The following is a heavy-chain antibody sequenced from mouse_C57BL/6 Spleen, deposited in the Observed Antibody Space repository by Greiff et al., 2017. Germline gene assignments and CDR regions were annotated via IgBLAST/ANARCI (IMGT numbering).Heavy chain of an antibody. CDR1: GYTFTDYN. CDR3: ARRVYDYDRSYAMDY. CDR2: INPNNGGT. V-gene: IGHV1-18*01. D-gene: IGHD2-4*01. J-gene: IGHJ4*01. Sequence: EVQLQQSGPELVKPGASVKIPCKASGYTFTDYNMDWVKQSHGKSLEWIGDINPNNGGTIYNQKFKGKATLTVDKSSSTAYMELRSLTSEDTAVYYCARRVYDYDRSYAMDYWGQGTSGTVSS.